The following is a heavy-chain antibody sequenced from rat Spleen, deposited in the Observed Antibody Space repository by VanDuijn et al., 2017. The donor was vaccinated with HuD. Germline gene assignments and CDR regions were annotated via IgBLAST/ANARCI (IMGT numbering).Heavy chain of an antibody. Sequence: EVQRGEPGGGGGQPGRSLKPSCAASGSTFSAHDMAQVRKAQTRGLEWVAYISYDGGSTYYRDSVKGRFTISRDNAKSTLYLQMDSLRSEDTATYYCTSEPYYYDNYSGFAYWGQGTLVTVSS. D-gene: IGHD1-12*01. J-gene: IGHJ3*01. CDR3: TSEPYYYDNYSGFAY. CDR2: ISYDGGST. V-gene: IGHV5-20*01. CDR1: GSTFSAHD.